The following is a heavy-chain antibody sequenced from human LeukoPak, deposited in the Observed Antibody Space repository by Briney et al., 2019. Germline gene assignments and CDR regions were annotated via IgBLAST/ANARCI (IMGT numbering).Heavy chain of an antibody. V-gene: IGHV3-43*02. CDR2: VSGDGGRT. CDR3: ARDRMSRAPTYFHH. CDR1: GFTFDEFG. Sequence: GGSLRLSCAASGFTFDEFGMHWVRQAPGKGLEWVSFVSGDGGRTDYADSVKGRFTISRDNSKNSLYLQMSSLTADDTAFYFCARDRMSRAPTYFHHWGQGTLVTVSA. J-gene: IGHJ1*01. D-gene: IGHD2-2*01.